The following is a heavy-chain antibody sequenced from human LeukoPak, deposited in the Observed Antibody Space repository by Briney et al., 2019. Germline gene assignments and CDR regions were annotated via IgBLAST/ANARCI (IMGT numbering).Heavy chain of an antibody. CDR2: IKQDGSEK. CDR1: GFTFSSYW. V-gene: IGHV3-7*03. CDR3: ARRLDTARGYYFDY. J-gene: IGHJ4*02. Sequence: SGGSLRLSCAASGFTFSSYWMSWVRQAPGKGLEWVANIKQDGSEKYYVDSVKGRFTISRDNAKNSLYLQMNSLRSDDTAVYYCARRLDTARGYYFDYWGQGTLVTVSS. D-gene: IGHD5-18*01.